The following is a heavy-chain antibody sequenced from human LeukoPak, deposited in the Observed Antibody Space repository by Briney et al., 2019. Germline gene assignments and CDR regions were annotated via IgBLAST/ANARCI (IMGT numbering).Heavy chain of an antibody. CDR3: ASVDFWSGSVDY. J-gene: IGHJ4*02. D-gene: IGHD3-3*01. CDR2: IYYSGST. V-gene: IGHV4-39*07. CDR1: GGSISSNYYY. Sequence: SETLSLTCTVSGGSISSNYYYWGWIRQPPGKGLEWIGSIYYSGSTNCNPSLKSRVTISVDTSKNQFSLKLSSVTAADTAVYYCASVDFWSGSVDYWGQGTLVTVSS.